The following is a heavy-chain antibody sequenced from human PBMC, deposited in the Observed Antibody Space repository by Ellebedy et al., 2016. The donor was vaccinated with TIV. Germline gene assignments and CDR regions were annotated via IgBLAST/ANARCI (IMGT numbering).Heavy chain of an antibody. CDR3: ARGEGGFWSGYPERFDP. J-gene: IGHJ5*02. CDR2: ISTSGSYI. CDR1: GFTFSTHS. V-gene: IGHV3-21*01. D-gene: IGHD3-3*01. Sequence: PGGSLRLSCEASGFTFSTHSMNWVRQAPGKGPEWVSSISTSGSYIFYADSVKGRFTISRDNAGNSLYLQLSNLRVEDTAVYYCARGEGGFWSGYPERFDPWGQGTLVTVSS.